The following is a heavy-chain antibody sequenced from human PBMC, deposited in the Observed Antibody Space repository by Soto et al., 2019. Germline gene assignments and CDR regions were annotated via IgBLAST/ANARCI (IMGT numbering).Heavy chain of an antibody. V-gene: IGHV4-59*08. J-gene: IGHJ4*02. CDR1: GGSISSYY. CDR3: ARHGGEVAARGTLDY. D-gene: IGHD2-15*01. CDR2: IYYSGST. Sequence: PSETLSLTCTVSGGSISSYYWSWIRQPPGKGLEWIGYIYYSGSTNYNPSLKSRVTISVDTSKNQFSLKLSSVTAADTAVYYCARHGGEVAARGTLDYWGQGTLVTVSS.